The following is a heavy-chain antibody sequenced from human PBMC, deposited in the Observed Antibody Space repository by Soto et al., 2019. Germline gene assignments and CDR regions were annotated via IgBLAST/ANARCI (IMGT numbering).Heavy chain of an antibody. D-gene: IGHD2-15*01. V-gene: IGHV4-59*01. CDR3: ARYCSGGSCYLDP. J-gene: IGHJ5*02. Sequence: PSETLSLTCTVAGGSISSYYLSWIRQPPGKGLEWIGYMYHSGSTNYNPSLKSRVTISVDTSKNQFSLKLSSVTAADTAVYYCARYCSGGSCYLDPWGQGTLVTVSS. CDR2: MYHSGST. CDR1: GGSISSYY.